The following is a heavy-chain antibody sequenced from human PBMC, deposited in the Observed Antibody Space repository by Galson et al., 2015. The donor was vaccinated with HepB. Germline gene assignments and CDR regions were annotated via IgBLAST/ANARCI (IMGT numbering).Heavy chain of an antibody. CDR3: ARANYYDILTGYYLDNWFDP. CDR1: RGPISSGGYY. V-gene: IGHV4-31*03. D-gene: IGHD3-9*01. J-gene: IGHJ5*02. Sequence: TLSLTCTVSRGPISSGGYYWSWIRQHPGKGLEWIGYIYYSGSTYYNPSLESRVTISVDTSKNQFSLELNSVTAADTAVYFCARANYYDILTGYYLDNWFDPWGQGTLVTVSS. CDR2: IYYSGST.